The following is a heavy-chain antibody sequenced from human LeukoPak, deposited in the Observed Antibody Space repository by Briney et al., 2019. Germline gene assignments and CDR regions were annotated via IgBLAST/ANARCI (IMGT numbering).Heavy chain of an antibody. CDR3: ARSWDI. CDR1: GDAISSSSNW. V-gene: IGHV4-4*02. CDR2: IYHSGDT. Sequence: SETLSLTCAVSGDAISSSSNWWNWVRQPPGKGLEWIGEIYHSGDTICNPSLKRRVTIAVDNSKNQFSLKLTSVTAADTAMYYCARSWDIWGQGTMVTVSS. J-gene: IGHJ3*02.